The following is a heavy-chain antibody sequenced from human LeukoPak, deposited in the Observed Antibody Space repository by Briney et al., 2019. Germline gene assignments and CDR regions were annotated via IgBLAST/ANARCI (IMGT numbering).Heavy chain of an antibody. Sequence: PGGSLRLSCAASGFTFSVAAMTWVRQAPGKGLVWVSRIKSDGSTTTYADSVKGRFTISRDNAKNTLYLQMNGLRAEDTAVYYCARVVDTHFDYWGQGTLVTVSS. CDR1: GFTFSVAA. V-gene: IGHV3-74*01. CDR3: ARVVDTHFDY. J-gene: IGHJ4*02. CDR2: IKSDGSTT. D-gene: IGHD5-18*01.